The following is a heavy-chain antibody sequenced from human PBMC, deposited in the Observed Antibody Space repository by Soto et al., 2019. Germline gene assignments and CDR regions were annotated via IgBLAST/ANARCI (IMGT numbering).Heavy chain of an antibody. CDR1: GFTVSRNY. J-gene: IGHJ6*02. V-gene: IGHV3-66*01. D-gene: IGHD3-10*01. CDR2: IYSGGRT. Sequence: GGSLRLSCAASGFTVSRNYMTWVRQAPGKGLEWVSVIYSGGRTFYADSVKGRFTISRDNSKNTLYLQMNSLRAEDTAVYYCARARLLEQDYYYGMDVWGQGTTVTVSS. CDR3: ARARLLEQDYYYGMDV.